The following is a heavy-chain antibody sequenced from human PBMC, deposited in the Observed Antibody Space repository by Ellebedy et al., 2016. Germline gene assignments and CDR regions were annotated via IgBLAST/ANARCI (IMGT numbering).Heavy chain of an antibody. CDR1: GFTVSSNY. Sequence: GGSLRLSCAVFGFTVSSNYMSWVRQAPGKGLEWVSGLYSGGSTYYAASVMGRFTISRDNSKNTLFLQINSLRAEDTAVYFCARGNAVPGPEPLDYWGQGTLVTVSS. CDR3: ARGNAVPGPEPLDY. V-gene: IGHV3-66*01. CDR2: LYSGGST. D-gene: IGHD6-19*01. J-gene: IGHJ4*02.